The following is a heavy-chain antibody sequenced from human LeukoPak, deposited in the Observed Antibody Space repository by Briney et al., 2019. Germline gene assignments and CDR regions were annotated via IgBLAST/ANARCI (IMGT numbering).Heavy chain of an antibody. CDR3: ARSSLEMATITGDAFDI. D-gene: IGHD5-24*01. V-gene: IGHV4-30-4*07. CDR2: IYYSGST. J-gene: IGHJ3*02. Sequence: PSETLSLTCTVSGGSISIGSYYWSWIRQPPGKGLEWIGYIYYSGSTYYNPSLKSRVTISVDTSKNQFSLKLSPVTAADTAVYYCARSSLEMATITGDAFDIWGQGTMVTVSS. CDR1: GGSISIGSYY.